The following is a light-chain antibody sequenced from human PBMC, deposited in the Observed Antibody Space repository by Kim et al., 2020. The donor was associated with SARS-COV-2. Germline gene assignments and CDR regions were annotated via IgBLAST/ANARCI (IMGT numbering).Light chain of an antibody. V-gene: IGKV3-11*01. Sequence: EIVLTQSPATLSLSPGERATLSCRASQSVSPYLAWYQQKPGQAPRLLIYDASKRATGIPARFSGSGSGTDFTLTISSLEPDDFAVYYCQLRTNWLTSGGGTKGGYQT. CDR2: DAS. CDR3: QLRTNWLT. CDR1: QSVSPY. J-gene: IGKJ4*01.